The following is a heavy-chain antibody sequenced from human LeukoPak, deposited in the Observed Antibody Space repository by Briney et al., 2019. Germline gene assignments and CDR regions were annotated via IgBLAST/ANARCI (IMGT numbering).Heavy chain of an antibody. CDR1: GYTFTSYD. CDR2: MNPNSGNT. V-gene: IGHV1-8*01. Sequence: ASVKVSCKASGYTFTSYDIHWVRQATGQGLEWMGWMNPNSGNTGYAQKFQGRVTMTRNTSISTAYMELSSLRSEDTAVYYCARVAAVNFDYWGQGTLVTVSS. J-gene: IGHJ4*02. CDR3: ARVAAVNFDY. D-gene: IGHD6-13*01.